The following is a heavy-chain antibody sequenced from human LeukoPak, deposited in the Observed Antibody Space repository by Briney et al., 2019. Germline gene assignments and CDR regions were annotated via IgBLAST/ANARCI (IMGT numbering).Heavy chain of an antibody. Sequence: SETLSLTCTVSGGSISSYYWSWIRQPPGKALEYIGYIYYNGGTNYNPSLKSRVTISVDTSKNQSALKLNSVTAADTAVYYCASSGSYYRFDYWGQGTLVAVSS. V-gene: IGHV4-59*08. CDR1: GGSISSYY. CDR3: ASSGSYYRFDY. D-gene: IGHD1-26*01. CDR2: IYYNGGT. J-gene: IGHJ4*02.